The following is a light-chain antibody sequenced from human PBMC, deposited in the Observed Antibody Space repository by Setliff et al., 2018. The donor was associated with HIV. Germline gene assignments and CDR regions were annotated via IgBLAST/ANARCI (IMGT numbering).Light chain of an antibody. Sequence: QSVLTQPASVSGSPGQSITISCTGSSSDVGGYDFVSWSQQHPGRAPRLMIYNVNNRPSGISDRFSGSKSGNTASLTISGLQADDEADYYCSSYRDVGAVVFGTGTKVTV. CDR3: SSYRDVGAVV. CDR1: SSDVGGYDF. J-gene: IGLJ1*01. V-gene: IGLV2-14*03. CDR2: NVN.